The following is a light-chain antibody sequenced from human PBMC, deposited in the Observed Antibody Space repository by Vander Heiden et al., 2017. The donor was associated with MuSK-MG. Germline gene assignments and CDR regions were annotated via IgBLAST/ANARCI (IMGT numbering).Light chain of an antibody. CDR2: STH. J-gene: IGLJ3*02. V-gene: IGLV8-61*01. Sequence: QTVVTQEPSFSVSPGGTVTLTCGLTSDSVSSTHYASWYPQAPGRSPRRLVYSTHMRSSGFPDRFSGSILGTNAALTIAGAQADDEADYYCVLYSGSGISVFGGGTKLTVL. CDR3: VLYSGSGISV. CDR1: SDSVSSTHY.